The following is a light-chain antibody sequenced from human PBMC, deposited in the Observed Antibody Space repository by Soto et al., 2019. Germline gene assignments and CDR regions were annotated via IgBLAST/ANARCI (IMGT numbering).Light chain of an antibody. CDR2: AAS. CDR1: QGIRND. V-gene: IGKV1-6*01. CDR3: QQSYSTPPYT. J-gene: IGKJ2*01. Sequence: AIQMTQSPSSLSASVGDRVTIACRASQGIRNDLGWYQQKAGKAPKLLIYAASNLQSGVPSRFSGSGSGTLFTLTISSLQPEDFATYYCQQSYSTPPYTFGQGTKLEIK.